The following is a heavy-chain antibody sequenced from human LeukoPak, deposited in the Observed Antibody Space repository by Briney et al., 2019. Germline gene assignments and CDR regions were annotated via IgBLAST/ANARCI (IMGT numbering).Heavy chain of an antibody. D-gene: IGHD2-2*01. CDR2: IYYSGST. CDR3: ARSRVVVPAAIYWFDP. J-gene: IGHJ5*02. V-gene: IGHV4-31*03. CDR1: GGSISSGGYY. Sequence: SQTLSLTCTASGGSISSGGYYWSWIRQHPGKGLEWIGYIYYSGSTYYNPSLKSRVTISVDTSKNQFSLKLSSVTAADTAVYYCARSRVVVPAAIYWFDPWGQGTLVTVSS.